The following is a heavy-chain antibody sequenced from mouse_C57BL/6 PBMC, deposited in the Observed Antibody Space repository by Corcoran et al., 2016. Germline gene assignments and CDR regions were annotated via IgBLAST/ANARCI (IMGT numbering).Heavy chain of an antibody. Sequence: QIQLVQSGPELKKPGETVKISCKASGYTFTTYGMSWVKQAPGKGLKWMGWINTYSGVPTYADDFKGRFAFSLETSASTAYLQINNLKNEDTATYFCARRHYGSSYDYWGQGTTLTVSS. J-gene: IGHJ2*01. V-gene: IGHV9-3*01. CDR3: ARRHYGSSYDY. CDR1: GYTFTTYG. CDR2: INTYSGVP. D-gene: IGHD1-1*01.